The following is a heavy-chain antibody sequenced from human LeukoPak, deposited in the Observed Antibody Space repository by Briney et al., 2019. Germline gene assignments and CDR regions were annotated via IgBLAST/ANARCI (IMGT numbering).Heavy chain of an antibody. CDR3: ARDAVAGTFDY. D-gene: IGHD6-19*01. V-gene: IGHV3-33*01. J-gene: IGHJ4*02. CDR2: IWYDGSNK. Sequence: PGRSLRLSCAASGFTFSSYGMHWVRQAPGKGLEWVAVIWYDGSNKYYADSVKGRFTISRDNSKNTLYLQMNSLRAEDTAVYYCARDAVAGTFDYWGQGTLVTVSS. CDR1: GFTFSSYG.